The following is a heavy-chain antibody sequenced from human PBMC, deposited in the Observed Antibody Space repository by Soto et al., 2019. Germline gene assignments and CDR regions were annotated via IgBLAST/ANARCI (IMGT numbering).Heavy chain of an antibody. CDR2: IYQSGVT. D-gene: IGHD6-19*01. Sequence: SXTRSLTCNMSCDSYSISTYSWSWILQPPGKALQWIGFIYQSGVTSYNPSLASRVSISLDRSNNQCSLKLKSVTAADTAVYFCAGMPYTSGLRFDPWGPGTLVTVSS. CDR3: AGMPYTSGLRFDP. J-gene: IGHJ5*02. V-gene: IGHV4-30-2*01. CDR1: CDSYSISTYS.